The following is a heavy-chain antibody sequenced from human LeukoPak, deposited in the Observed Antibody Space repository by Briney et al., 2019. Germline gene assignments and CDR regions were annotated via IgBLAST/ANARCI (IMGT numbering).Heavy chain of an antibody. J-gene: IGHJ3*02. CDR3: AKATLGYCSSTNCFEAFDI. CDR2: INWNSGSK. D-gene: IGHD2-2*01. CDR1: GFTFEDHG. V-gene: IGHV3-20*04. Sequence: PGGSLRLSCATSGFTFEDHGLSWVRQAPGKGLEWVSGINWNSGSKRYAASVKGRFTISRDNARNSLYLQMNSLRAEDTALYYCAKATLGYCSSTNCFEAFDIWGQGTMVTVSS.